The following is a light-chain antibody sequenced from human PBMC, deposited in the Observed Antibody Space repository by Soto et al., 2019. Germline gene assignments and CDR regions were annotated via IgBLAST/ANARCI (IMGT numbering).Light chain of an antibody. CDR2: GES. V-gene: IGKV3-20*01. Sequence: DIVLAQSPGTLSFSPGERATLSCRASQSVSKWYVAWYQVKPGQAPRLVIYGESSRATGIPDRFSGGGSGKEFTLSISRLEPEDFAVYYCHQYAMPPFTFGGGAKVDIX. CDR1: QSVSKWY. J-gene: IGKJ4*01. CDR3: HQYAMPPFT.